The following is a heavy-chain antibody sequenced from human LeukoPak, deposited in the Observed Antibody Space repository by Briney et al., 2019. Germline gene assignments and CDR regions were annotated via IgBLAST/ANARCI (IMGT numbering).Heavy chain of an antibody. CDR1: GGSISGYY. V-gene: IGHV4-59*01. CDR2: ISYSGST. D-gene: IGHD3-10*01. J-gene: IGHJ4*02. Sequence: PSETLSLTCTVSGGSISGYYWSWIRQPPGEGLEWIGYISYSGSTNYNPSLKSRVTISVDTSKNQFSLKLSSVTAADTAVYYCARLAMLRGVPYLDYWGQGALVTVSS. CDR3: ARLAMLRGVPYLDY.